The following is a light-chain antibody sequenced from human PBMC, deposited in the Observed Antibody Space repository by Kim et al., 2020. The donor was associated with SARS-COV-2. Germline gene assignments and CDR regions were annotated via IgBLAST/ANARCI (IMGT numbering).Light chain of an antibody. CDR3: QQGDSFPWT. CDR1: QSIRSG. Sequence: ASVGDRVSITCRASQSIRSGLAWYQQKPGKAPNLLISTASSLQSGVPSRFSGSGYGTDFTLTINSLQPEDFATYYCQQGDSFPWTFGQGTKVDIK. CDR2: TAS. V-gene: IGKV1-12*01. J-gene: IGKJ1*01.